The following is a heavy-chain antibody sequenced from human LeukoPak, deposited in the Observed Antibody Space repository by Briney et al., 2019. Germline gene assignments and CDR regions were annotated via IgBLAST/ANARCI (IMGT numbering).Heavy chain of an antibody. V-gene: IGHV3-21*06. CDR2: ISSSSSYI. Sequence: PGGSLRLSCAASGFIFSSYEMNWVRQAPGKGLEWVSSISSSSSYIFYADSVKGRFTISRDNAKNSLSLQMNSLRAEDTAVYYCARDPAAYGDYGLGFNYWGQGTLVTVSS. CDR3: ARDPAAYGDYGLGFNY. J-gene: IGHJ4*02. D-gene: IGHD4-17*01. CDR1: GFIFSSYE.